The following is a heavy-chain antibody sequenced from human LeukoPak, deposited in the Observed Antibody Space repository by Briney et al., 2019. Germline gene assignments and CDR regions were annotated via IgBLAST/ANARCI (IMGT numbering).Heavy chain of an antibody. J-gene: IGHJ6*03. CDR2: INHSGST. Sequence: SETLSLTCAVYGGSFSGYYWSWIRQPPGKGLEWIGEINHSGSTNYNPSLKSRVTISVDTSKNQFSLKLSSVTAADTAVYYCAREFKSAYYYYYYMDVWGKGTTVTVSS. CDR1: GGSFSGYY. CDR3: AREFKSAYYYYYYMDV. V-gene: IGHV4-34*01.